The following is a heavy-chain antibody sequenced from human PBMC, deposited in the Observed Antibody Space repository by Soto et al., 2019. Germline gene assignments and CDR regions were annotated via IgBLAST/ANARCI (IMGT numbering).Heavy chain of an antibody. CDR3: ARGCVVAAAGTGSYPSYYYMDV. CDR1: GGSFSGYY. V-gene: IGHV4-34*01. CDR2: INHSGST. J-gene: IGHJ6*03. D-gene: IGHD6-13*01. Sequence: LEILSLTCAVYGGSFSGYYLSWIRQPPGKGLEWIGEINHSGSTNYNPSLKSRVTISVDTSKNQFSLKLSSVTAADTAVYYCARGCVVAAAGTGSYPSYYYMDVWGKGTTVTVSS.